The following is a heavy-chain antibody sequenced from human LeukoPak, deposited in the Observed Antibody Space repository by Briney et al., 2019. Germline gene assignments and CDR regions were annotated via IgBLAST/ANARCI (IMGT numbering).Heavy chain of an antibody. D-gene: IGHD1-26*01. CDR1: GGTFSSYA. CDR2: IIPIFGTA. CDR3: ARDKVGAAYFDY. V-gene: IGHV1-69*13. J-gene: IGHJ4*02. Sequence: GASVKVSCKASGGTFSSYAISWVRQAPGQGLELMGGIIPIFGTANYAQKFQGRVTIIADESTSTAYMELSSLRSEDTAVYYCARDKVGAAYFDYWGQGTLVTVSS.